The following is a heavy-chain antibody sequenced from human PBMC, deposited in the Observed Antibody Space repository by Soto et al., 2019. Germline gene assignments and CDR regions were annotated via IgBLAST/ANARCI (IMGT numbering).Heavy chain of an antibody. Sequence: GGSLRLSCAASGFTFSSYGMHWVRQAPGKGLEWVAVISYDGSNKYYADSVKGRFTISRDNSKNTLYLQMNSLRAEDTAVYYCAKEVLQGDYYYYGMDVWGQGTTVTVSS. J-gene: IGHJ6*02. CDR1: GFTFSSYG. CDR3: AKEVLQGDYYYYGMDV. CDR2: ISYDGSNK. V-gene: IGHV3-30*18.